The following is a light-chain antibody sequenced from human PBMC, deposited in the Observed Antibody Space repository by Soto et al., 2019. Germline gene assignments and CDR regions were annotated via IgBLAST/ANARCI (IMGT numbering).Light chain of an antibody. Sequence: QSALTQPASVSGTPGQRVTISCSGSSSNIGSNSVNWYQQLPGTAPKLLIHSKNQRPSGVPDRFSGSKSGTSASLAISGLQSEDEADYYCAAWDDSLNGYVFGTGTKLTVL. CDR3: AAWDDSLNGYV. J-gene: IGLJ1*01. V-gene: IGLV1-44*01. CDR1: SSNIGSNS. CDR2: SKN.